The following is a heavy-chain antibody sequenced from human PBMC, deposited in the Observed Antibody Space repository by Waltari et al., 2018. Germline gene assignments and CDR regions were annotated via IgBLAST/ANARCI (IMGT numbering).Heavy chain of an antibody. D-gene: IGHD3-3*01. Sequence: QVQLQESGPGLVKPSQTLSLTCTVSGCSISSGDYYWSWIRQPPGKGLEWIGYIYYSWGTYSNPSLKSRVTIAVDTSKNQFSLKLSSVTAADTAVYYCARLLHHLGVVRFDPWGQGTLVTVSS. J-gene: IGHJ5*02. CDR1: GCSISSGDYY. CDR3: ARLLHHLGVVRFDP. V-gene: IGHV4-30-4*08. CDR2: IYYSWGT.